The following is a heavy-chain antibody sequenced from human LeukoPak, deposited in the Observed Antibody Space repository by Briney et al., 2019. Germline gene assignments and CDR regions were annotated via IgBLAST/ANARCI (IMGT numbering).Heavy chain of an antibody. Sequence: GGSLRLSCAASGFTFSSYWMHWVRQAPGKGLVWVSRINSDGSSTSYADSVKGRFTISRDNAKNTLYLQMNSLRAEDTAVYYCARVVSSGWYYFDYWGQGTLVTVSS. CDR2: INSDGSST. J-gene: IGHJ4*02. V-gene: IGHV3-74*01. D-gene: IGHD6-19*01. CDR1: GFTFSSYW. CDR3: ARVVSSGWYYFDY.